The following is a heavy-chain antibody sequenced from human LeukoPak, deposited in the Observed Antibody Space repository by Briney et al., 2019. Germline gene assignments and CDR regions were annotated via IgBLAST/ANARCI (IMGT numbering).Heavy chain of an antibody. CDR3: ARMEYSSGWYEYFQH. CDR2: INPNSGGT. CDR1: GYTFTGYY. J-gene: IGHJ1*01. D-gene: IGHD6-19*01. Sequence: ASVKVSCKASGYTFTGYYMHWVRQAPGQGLEWMGWINPNSGGTNYAQMFQGRVTMTRDTSISTAYMELSRLRSDDTAVYYCARMEYSSGWYEYFQHWGQGTLVTVSP. V-gene: IGHV1-2*02.